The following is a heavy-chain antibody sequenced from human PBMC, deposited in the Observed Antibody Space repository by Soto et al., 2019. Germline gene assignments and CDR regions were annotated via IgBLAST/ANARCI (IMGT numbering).Heavy chain of an antibody. J-gene: IGHJ4*02. Sequence: EVQLLESGGGLVQPGESLRLSCTASGFTFISYAMSWVRQAPGKGLEWVSSISGNSGSRYYADSVKGRFTNSRDNPKNNLYLEMKSLRAEDTAVYYCAKVRSGSPFDYWGQGTLVTVSS. D-gene: IGHD1-26*01. V-gene: IGHV3-23*01. CDR2: ISGNSGSR. CDR1: GFTFISYA. CDR3: AKVRSGSPFDY.